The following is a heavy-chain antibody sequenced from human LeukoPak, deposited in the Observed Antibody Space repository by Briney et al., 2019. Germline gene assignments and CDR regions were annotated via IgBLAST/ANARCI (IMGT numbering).Heavy chain of an antibody. CDR1: GFTFSSYA. CDR2: ISRGGSTM. CDR3: ARDRTLGY. V-gene: IGHV3-48*03. Sequence: GGSLRLSCAVSGFTFSSYAMNWVRQAPGKGLEWGSYISRGGSTMYYADSVKGRLTISRDNAKKSLYLQMNSLRAEDTAVYYCARDRTLGYWGQGTLVTVSS. J-gene: IGHJ4*02.